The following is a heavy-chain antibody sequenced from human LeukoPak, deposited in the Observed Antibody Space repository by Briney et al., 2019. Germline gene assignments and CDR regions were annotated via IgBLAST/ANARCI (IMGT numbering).Heavy chain of an antibody. CDR2: IHYTGSA. CDR1: GGSITSGDYH. V-gene: IGHV4-39*01. J-gene: IGHJ3*02. CDR3: ARQEGRFLWAFDI. D-gene: IGHD1-26*01. Sequence: PSETLSLTCTVSGGSITSGDYHWGWIRQAPETGLDWIATIHYTGSAFYNPSLTSQITMSVDTSKNQFSLKLNSVTAADTAIYYCARQEGRFLWAFDIWGQGTTVTVSS.